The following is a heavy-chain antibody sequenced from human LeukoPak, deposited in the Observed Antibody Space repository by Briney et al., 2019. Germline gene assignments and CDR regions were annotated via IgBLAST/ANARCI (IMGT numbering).Heavy chain of an antibody. J-gene: IGHJ4*02. CDR3: ARTWIQLWLPFDY. D-gene: IGHD5-18*01. V-gene: IGHV3-7*01. CDR2: IKQDGSEK. CDR1: GFTFSSYW. Sequence: GGSLRLSCAASGFTFSSYWMSWVRQAPGKGPEWVANIKQDGSEKYYVDSVKGRFTISRDNAKNSLYLQMNSLRAEDTAVYYCARTWIQLWLPFDYWGQGTLVTVSS.